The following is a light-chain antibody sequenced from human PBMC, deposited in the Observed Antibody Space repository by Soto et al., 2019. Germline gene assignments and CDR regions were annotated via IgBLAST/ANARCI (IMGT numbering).Light chain of an antibody. J-gene: IGLJ1*01. V-gene: IGLV2-14*01. CDR3: SSYTSSSTYV. Sequence: LTQPASVSGSPGQSITISCTGTSSDVGGYNYVSWYQQHPGKAPKLMIYDVSNRPSGVSNRFSGSKSGNTASLTISGLQAEDEADYFCSSYTSSSTYVFGTGTKVTVL. CDR2: DVS. CDR1: SSDVGGYNY.